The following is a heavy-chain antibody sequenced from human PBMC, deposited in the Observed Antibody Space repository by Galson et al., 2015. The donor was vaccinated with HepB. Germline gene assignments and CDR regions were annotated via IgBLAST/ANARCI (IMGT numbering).Heavy chain of an antibody. CDR1: GFNFSGHA. V-gene: IGHV3-30-3*01. Sequence: SLRLACAASGFNFSGHAMHYVRQAPGKGLEWLAVISYDGNTKYYADAVKGRFTISRDNSKNTLFVQMNSLRLEDTAVYYCAAGAGLEYWGQGALVTVSP. CDR3: AAGAGLEY. D-gene: IGHD6-13*01. CDR2: ISYDGNTK. J-gene: IGHJ4*02.